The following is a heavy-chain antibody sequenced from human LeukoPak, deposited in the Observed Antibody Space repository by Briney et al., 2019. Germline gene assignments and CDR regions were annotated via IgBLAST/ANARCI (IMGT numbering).Heavy chain of an antibody. Sequence: GGSLRLSCAPSGFTVSSNYMSWVREAPGKGLEWFSVIYSCGSTYYADSVKGRFTISRDNSKNTLYLQMNSLRAEDTAVYYCARGGPPYYDILTGLPNWFDPWGQGTLVTVSS. CDR3: ARGGPPYYDILTGLPNWFDP. V-gene: IGHV3-53*01. CDR2: IYSCGST. CDR1: GFTVSSNY. J-gene: IGHJ5*02. D-gene: IGHD3-9*01.